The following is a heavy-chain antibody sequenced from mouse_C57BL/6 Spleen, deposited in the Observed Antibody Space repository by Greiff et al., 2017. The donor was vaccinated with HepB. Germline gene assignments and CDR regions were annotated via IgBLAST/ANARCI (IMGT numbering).Heavy chain of an antibody. D-gene: IGHD4-1*01. V-gene: IGHV1-69*01. CDR2: IDPSDSYT. J-gene: IGHJ2*01. CDR3: ARLKTGYFDY. CDR1: GYTFTSYW. Sequence: QVQLQQPGADLVMPGASVKLSCKASGYTFTSYWMHWVKQRPGQGLEWIGEIDPSDSYTNYNQKFKGKSTLTVDKSSSTAYMQLSSLTSEDSAVYYCARLKTGYFDYWGQGTTLTVSS.